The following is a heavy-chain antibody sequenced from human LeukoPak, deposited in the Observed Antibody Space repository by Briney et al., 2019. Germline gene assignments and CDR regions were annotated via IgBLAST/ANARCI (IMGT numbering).Heavy chain of an antibody. Sequence: ASVKVSCKTSGYSFATYGFCWVRQAPGDGLEWMGWISANTGKTSYAQKFQDRVTMTTDTSTTTAYMELRSLRLDDTAVYFCAKVAGDRTDYWGQGTLVTVSS. D-gene: IGHD1-1*01. V-gene: IGHV1-18*01. CDR1: GYSFATYG. CDR3: AKVAGDRTDY. CDR2: ISANTGKT. J-gene: IGHJ4*02.